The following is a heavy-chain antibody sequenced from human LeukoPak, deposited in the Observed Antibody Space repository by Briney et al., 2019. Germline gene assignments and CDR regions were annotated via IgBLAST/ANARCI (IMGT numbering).Heavy chain of an antibody. J-gene: IGHJ4*02. CDR3: PREYGYPTY. V-gene: IGHV3-11*01. Sequence: GGSLRLSCAASGFTFSDYYMSWIRQAPGEGLEYISYISSSGSTIYYADSVEGRFTISRDNAKNSLYLQINSLRAEDTAVYYCPREYGYPTYWGQGTLVTVSS. CDR1: GFTFSDYY. D-gene: IGHD3-16*02. CDR2: ISSSGSTI.